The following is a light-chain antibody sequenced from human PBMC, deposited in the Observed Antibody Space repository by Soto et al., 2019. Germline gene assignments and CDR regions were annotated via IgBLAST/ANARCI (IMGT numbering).Light chain of an antibody. V-gene: IGKV1-5*01. CDR2: DAS. Sequence: DIQMTQSPSTLSASVGDRVTITCRASQSISRWLGWYQQKPGKAPKLLIYDASSLESGVPSRFSGSGSGTEFTLTNSSLQPDDFATYYCQQNNGYFGPGTKVDIK. CDR3: QQNNGY. CDR1: QSISRW. J-gene: IGKJ3*01.